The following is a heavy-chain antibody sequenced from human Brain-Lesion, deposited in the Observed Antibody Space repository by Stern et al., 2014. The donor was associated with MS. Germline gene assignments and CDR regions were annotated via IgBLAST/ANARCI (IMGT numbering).Heavy chain of an antibody. J-gene: IGHJ4*02. CDR2: IYYSGSS. D-gene: IGHD3-16*02. V-gene: IGHV4-39*02. Sequence: QLVQSGPGLVKPSETLSLSCTVSGGSINSSSYYWGWVRQPPGKGLEWIGSIYYSGSSYSNPSLKSRLAMSVDTSQNHFSLRLTSVTAADTAVYYCARLGVMVTFGGVIAPSDFDSWGQGTLVTVSS. CDR1: GGSINSSSYY. CDR3: ARLGVMVTFGGVIAPSDFDS.